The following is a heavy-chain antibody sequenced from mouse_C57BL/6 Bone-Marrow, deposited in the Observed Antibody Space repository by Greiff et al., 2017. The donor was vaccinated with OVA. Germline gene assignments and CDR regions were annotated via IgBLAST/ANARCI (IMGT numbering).Heavy chain of an antibody. V-gene: IGHV1-64*01. CDR3: GGVLLRPPYAMDY. Sequence: LQPGAELVKPGASVKLSCKASGYTFTSYWMHWVKQRPGQGLEWIGMIHPNSGSTNYNEKFKSKATLTVDKSSSTAYMQLSSLTSEDSAVYYCGGVLLRPPYAMDYWGQGTSVTVSS. CDR2: IHPNSGST. D-gene: IGHD1-1*01. CDR1: GYTFTSYW. J-gene: IGHJ4*01.